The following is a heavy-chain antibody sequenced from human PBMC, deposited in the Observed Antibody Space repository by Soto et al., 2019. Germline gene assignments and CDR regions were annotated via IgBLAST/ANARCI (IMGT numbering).Heavy chain of an antibody. CDR1: GGSINTYY. J-gene: IGHJ4*02. CDR2: IYYSGST. V-gene: IGHV4-59*01. CDR3: ARGRHWLDY. D-gene: IGHD6-19*01. Sequence: QVQLQESGPGLVKPSETLSLTCTVSGGSINTYYWSWIRQPPGKAPEWIGYIYYSGSTNYNPSLMSRVTISVDTSKTHSSLKLSSVAAADTAVYYCARGRHWLDYWGQGTLVNVSS.